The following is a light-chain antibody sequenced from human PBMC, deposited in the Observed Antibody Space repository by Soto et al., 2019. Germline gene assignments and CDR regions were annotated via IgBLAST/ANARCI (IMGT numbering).Light chain of an antibody. CDR2: EVI. J-gene: IGLJ2*01. CDR1: EVGAHRF. CDR3: QAYDSNLNGVL. Sequence: QSALTQPASVSGSPGQSITISCTGTEVGAHRFVSWYQQVPGTAPKLLIYEVIKRPSGISPRFSGSKAGNTASLTISGLQADDEADYYCQAYDSNLNGVLFGGGTKLTVL. V-gene: IGLV2-14*01.